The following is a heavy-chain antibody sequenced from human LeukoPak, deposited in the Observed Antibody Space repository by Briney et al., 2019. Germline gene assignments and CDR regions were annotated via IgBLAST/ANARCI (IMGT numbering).Heavy chain of an antibody. CDR3: AKSHDYSNYIFEF. V-gene: IGHV1-8*03. D-gene: IGHD4-11*01. CDR1: GYSFTTYD. CDR2: VNPNSGDT. J-gene: IGHJ4*02. Sequence: ASVKVSCKASGYSFTTYDIHWVRQAPGRGPEWMGWVNPNSGDTGSPQNFQGRVTITRNSSIDTAYMELSSLTSEDTAVYYCAKSHDYSNYIFEFWGQGTLVTVSS.